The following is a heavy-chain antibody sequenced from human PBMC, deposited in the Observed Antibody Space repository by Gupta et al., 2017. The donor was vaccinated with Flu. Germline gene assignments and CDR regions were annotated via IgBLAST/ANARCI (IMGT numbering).Heavy chain of an antibody. Sequence: GLEWVGFIRSKAYGGTTEYAASVKGRFTISRDDSKSIAYLQMNSLKTEDTAVYYCTRHHIVVVVAASAWFDPWGQGTLVTVSS. V-gene: IGHV3-49*02. D-gene: IGHD2-15*01. J-gene: IGHJ5*02. CDR2: IRSKAYGGTT. CDR3: TRHHIVVVVAASAWFDP.